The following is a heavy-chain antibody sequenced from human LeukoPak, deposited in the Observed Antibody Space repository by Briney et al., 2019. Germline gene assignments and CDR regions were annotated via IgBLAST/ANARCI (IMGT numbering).Heavy chain of an antibody. CDR2: IKQDGSQR. CDR3: ARRGGSSSRRSPIDY. Sequence: GSLRLSCTASGFTFSDYWMTWVRQAPGKGPEWVANIKQDGSQRYYVDSVRGRFTISRDNAKNTLFLQMNGLRAEDTAVYYCARRGGSSSRRSPIDYWGQGTLVTVSS. CDR1: GFTFSDYW. V-gene: IGHV3-7*01. J-gene: IGHJ4*02. D-gene: IGHD6-6*01.